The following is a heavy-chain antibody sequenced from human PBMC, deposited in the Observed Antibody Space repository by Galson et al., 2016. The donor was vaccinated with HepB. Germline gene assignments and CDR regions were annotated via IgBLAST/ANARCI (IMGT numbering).Heavy chain of an antibody. CDR2: IKQDGSEK. J-gene: IGHJ4*02. CDR3: ARGLNFWSGYYTFGTYYFDY. V-gene: IGHV3-7*03. CDR1: GFTFSDYW. Sequence: SLRLSCAASGFTFSDYWMYWVRQAPGKGLEWVGNIKQDGSEKYFVDSVRGRFTISRDNAKNSLYLQMNSLRAEDTAVYYCARGLNFWSGYYTFGTYYFDYWGQGTLVTVSS. D-gene: IGHD3-3*01.